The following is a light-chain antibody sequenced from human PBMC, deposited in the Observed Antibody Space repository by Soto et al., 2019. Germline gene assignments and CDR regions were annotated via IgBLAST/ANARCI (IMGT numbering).Light chain of an antibody. CDR1: SSNVGSNA. Sequence: QSVLTQPPSASESPGQRVTISCSGSSSNVGSNAVNWYQQLPGTAPTLLIYSNNERLSGVPDRFSGSKSGTSASLAISGLXSEDEADYYCATWDDSLNGYVFGTGTKVTVL. J-gene: IGLJ1*01. CDR3: ATWDDSLNGYV. V-gene: IGLV1-44*01. CDR2: SNN.